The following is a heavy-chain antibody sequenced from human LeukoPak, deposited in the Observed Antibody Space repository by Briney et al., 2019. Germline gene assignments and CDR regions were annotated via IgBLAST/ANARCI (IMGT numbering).Heavy chain of an antibody. CDR2: ISSRAGSI. CDR1: GSTFSSYE. Sequence: GGSLRLSCSASGSTFSSYEMNWVRQAPGKGLEWVSSISSRAGSIYYADSVKGRFTISRDNTKNSLYLQMKSLRAEDTAVYYCARVGALSSSWLLYWGQGTLVTVPS. CDR3: ARVGALSSSWLLY. D-gene: IGHD6-13*01. V-gene: IGHV3-48*03. J-gene: IGHJ4*02.